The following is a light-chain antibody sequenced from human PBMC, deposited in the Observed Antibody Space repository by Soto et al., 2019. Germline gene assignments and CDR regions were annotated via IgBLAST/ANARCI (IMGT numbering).Light chain of an antibody. CDR2: EDS. Sequence: QSALTQPASVSGSPGQSITISCTGTTSDVGAYKYVSWFQQHPGKAPTLLIYEDSERPSQVSNRFSASKSGNTASLTISGLQAEDEADYYCSSYTKRHTYVFGGGTKVTVL. CDR1: TSDVGAYKY. V-gene: IGLV2-14*03. CDR3: SSYTKRHTYV. J-gene: IGLJ1*01.